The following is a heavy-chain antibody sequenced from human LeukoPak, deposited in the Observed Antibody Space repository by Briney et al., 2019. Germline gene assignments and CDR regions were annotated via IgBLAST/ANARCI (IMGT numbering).Heavy chain of an antibody. J-gene: IGHJ4*02. V-gene: IGHV3-23*01. CDR1: GFTFSNYA. CDR3: AKAGPSPYTAMVLYYFDY. Sequence: GGSLRLSCAASGFTFSNYAMSWVRQAPGKGLEWVSSLSGSGGSTYHADSVKGRFTISRDNSKNTLYLQMNSLRAEDTAVYYCAKAGPSPYTAMVLYYFDYWGQGTLVTVSS. D-gene: IGHD5-18*01. CDR2: LSGSGGST.